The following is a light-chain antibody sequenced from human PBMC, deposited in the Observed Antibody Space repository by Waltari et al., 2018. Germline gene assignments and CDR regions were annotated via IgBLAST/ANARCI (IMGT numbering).Light chain of an antibody. CDR2: DKN. CDR1: SLRSYY. V-gene: IGLV3-19*01. J-gene: IGLJ2*01. CDR3: HSRDASGVGGS. Sequence: SSELTQDPAVSVAMGQPVRITCQGASLRSYYASWYQQRPGQAPRLVMYDKNNRPSGVPDRFSGSSSHNTASLTITGAQAEDEASYYCHSRDASGVGGSFGGGTKLTVL.